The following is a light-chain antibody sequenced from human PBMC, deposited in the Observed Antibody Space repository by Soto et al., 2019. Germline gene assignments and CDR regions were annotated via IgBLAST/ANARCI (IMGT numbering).Light chain of an antibody. CDR3: CSYVTTPEI. V-gene: IGLV2-11*01. CDR1: SGDVDDYRY. Sequence: QSALAQPRSVSGSPGQLLTISCTGTSGDVDDYRYVSWYQQYPGKAPKLVIYDGNKRPSGVPDRFSGSNSGNTASLTISGLQAEDEADYYCCSYVTTPEIFGTGTKVTVL. CDR2: DGN. J-gene: IGLJ1*01.